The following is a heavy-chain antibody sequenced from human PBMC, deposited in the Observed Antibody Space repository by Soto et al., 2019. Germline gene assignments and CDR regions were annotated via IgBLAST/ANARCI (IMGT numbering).Heavy chain of an antibody. CDR3: ALDRRYSTLGFDA. J-gene: IGHJ5*02. D-gene: IGHD2-21*01. V-gene: IGHV1-69*12. CDR1: GGTFSSFA. Sequence: QVHLVQSGAEVKKPGSSVRVSCKASGGTFSSFAISWLRQAPGQGPEWMGGITLSFGVTNYAQRFQGRVTITVDESTATTYMDLISLKSEDSAVYYCALDRRYSTLGFDAWGQGNLGAVST. CDR2: ITLSFGVT.